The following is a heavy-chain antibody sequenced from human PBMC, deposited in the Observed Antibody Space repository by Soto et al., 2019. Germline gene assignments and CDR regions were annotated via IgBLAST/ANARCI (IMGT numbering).Heavy chain of an antibody. J-gene: IGHJ4*02. Sequence: ASVKVSCKASGYTFTSYGINWVRQAPGRGLEWMGRINPGNGNTKYSQQFQGRVIIDRDTSASKAYMELSSLRPEDTAVYYCARGGYFDSSNYLAYWGLGTLVTVSS. V-gene: IGHV1-3*01. CDR1: GYTFTSYG. CDR3: ARGGYFDSSNYLAY. CDR2: INPGNGNT. D-gene: IGHD3-22*01.